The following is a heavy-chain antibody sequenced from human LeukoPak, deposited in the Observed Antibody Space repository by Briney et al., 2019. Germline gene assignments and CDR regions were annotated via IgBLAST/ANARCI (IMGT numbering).Heavy chain of an antibody. J-gene: IGHJ5*02. V-gene: IGHV3-30*03. CDR2: VSSDGSID. CDR3: AREGMGTTFSAWFDP. CDR1: GFTFSNYG. Sequence: GRSLRLSCAASGFTFSNYGMHWVRQAPGKGLEWVAVVSSDGSIDYYADSLRGRFTVSRDNSKNTMFLQFNTLRPEDTAVYYCAREGMGTTFSAWFDPWGQGTLVTVSS. D-gene: IGHD1-7*01.